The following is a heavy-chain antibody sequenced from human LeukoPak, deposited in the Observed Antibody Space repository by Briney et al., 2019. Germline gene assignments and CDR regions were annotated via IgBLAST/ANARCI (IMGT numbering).Heavy chain of an antibody. J-gene: IGHJ4*02. CDR2: IVGSGADT. CDR3: ASGSFDY. CDR1: GFTFSSYI. V-gene: IGHV3-21*01. Sequence: GGSLRLSCAASGFTFSSYIMNWVRQAPGKGLEWVSSIVGSGADTYYADSVKGRFTISRDNAKNSLYLQMNSLRAEDTAVYYCASGSFDYWGQGTLVTVSS.